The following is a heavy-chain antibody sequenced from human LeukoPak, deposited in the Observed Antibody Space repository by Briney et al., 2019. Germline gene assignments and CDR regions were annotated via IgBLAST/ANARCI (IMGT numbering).Heavy chain of an antibody. V-gene: IGHV1-69*04. D-gene: IGHD2-15*01. CDR2: IIPILGIA. J-gene: IGHJ4*02. CDR3: ATYCSGGSCYYFDY. Sequence: SVKVSCKASGGSFSSYAISWVRQAPGQGLEWMGRIIPILGIANYAQKFQGRVTITADKSTSTAYMELSSLRSEDTAVYYCATYCSGGSCYYFDYWGQGTLVTVSS. CDR1: GGSFSSYA.